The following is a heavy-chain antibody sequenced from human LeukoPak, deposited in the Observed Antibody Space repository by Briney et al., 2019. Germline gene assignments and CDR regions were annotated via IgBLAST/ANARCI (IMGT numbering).Heavy chain of an antibody. CDR3: ARDRSGYYHGLDY. CDR1: GFTFSDYY. V-gene: IGHV3-11*01. D-gene: IGHD3-22*01. CDR2: IGGSGPTI. J-gene: IGHJ4*02. Sequence: GGALRLSCAGSGFTFSDYYMTWIRQAPGKGLEWVSYIGGSGPTIYYADSVKERFTISRDNAKNSLHLQMNSLRAEDTAVYYCARDRSGYYHGLDYWGQGTLVTVSS.